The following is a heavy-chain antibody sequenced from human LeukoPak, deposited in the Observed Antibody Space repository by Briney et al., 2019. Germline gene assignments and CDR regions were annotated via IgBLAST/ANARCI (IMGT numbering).Heavy chain of an antibody. J-gene: IGHJ4*02. CDR1: GFSFSSYG. V-gene: IGHV3-23*01. D-gene: IGHD5-18*01. CDR3: AKNAVYCYGLYYFDY. Sequence: GGSLRLSCAASGFSFSSYGMNWVRQAPGKGLECVSGISASGGSTYYADSVKGRFTISRDNPKNTLYVQMISLGADFTSVSYCAKNAVYCYGLYYFDYWGQGTLVTVSS. CDR2: ISASGGST.